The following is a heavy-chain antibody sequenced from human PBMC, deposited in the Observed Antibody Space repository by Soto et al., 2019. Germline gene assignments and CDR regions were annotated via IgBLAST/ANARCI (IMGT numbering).Heavy chain of an antibody. V-gene: IGHV3-11*01. J-gene: IGHJ6*03. CDR3: ARVPLGIRAYYYMDV. CDR1: GFTFSDYY. D-gene: IGHD2-15*01. CDR2: ISSSSSTI. Sequence: GGSLRLSCAASGFTFSDYYMSWIRQAPGKGLEWVSYISSSSSTIYYADSVKGRFTISRDNAKNSLYLQMNSLRAEDTAVYYCARVPLGIRAYYYMDVWGKGTTVTVSS.